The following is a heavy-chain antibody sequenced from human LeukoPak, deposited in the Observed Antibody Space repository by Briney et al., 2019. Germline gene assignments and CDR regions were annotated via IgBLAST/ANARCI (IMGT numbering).Heavy chain of an antibody. CDR2: IKQDGSEK. V-gene: IGHV3-7*01. Sequence: GGSLRLSCAASGFTFSSYEMNWVRQAPGKGLEWVANIKQDGSEKYYVDSVKGRFTISRDNAKNSLYLQMNSLRAEDTAVYYCARDNNWSYRGGFDYWGQGTLVTVSS. CDR3: ARDNNWSYRGGFDY. J-gene: IGHJ4*02. D-gene: IGHD1-7*01. CDR1: GFTFSSYE.